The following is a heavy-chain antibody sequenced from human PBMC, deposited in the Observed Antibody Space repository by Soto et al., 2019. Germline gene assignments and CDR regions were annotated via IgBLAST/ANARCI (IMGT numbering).Heavy chain of an antibody. V-gene: IGHV6-1*01. CDR2: TYYRSKWYN. J-gene: IGHJ5*02. D-gene: IGHD3-22*01. CDR1: GDSVSSNSAA. Sequence: SQTLSLTCAISGDSVSSNSAAWNWIRQSPSRGLEWLGRTYYRSKWYNDYAVSVKSRITINPDTSKNQFSLQLNSVTPEDTAVYYCARDRNYYDSSGYHNWFDPWGQGTLVTAPQ. CDR3: ARDRNYYDSSGYHNWFDP.